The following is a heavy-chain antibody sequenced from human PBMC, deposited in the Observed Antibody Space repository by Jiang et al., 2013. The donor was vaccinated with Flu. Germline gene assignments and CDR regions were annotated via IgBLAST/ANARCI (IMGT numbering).Heavy chain of an antibody. CDR1: GYNFASYW. J-gene: IGHJ4*02. CDR3: ARQQGLREGIQIWPSDH. D-gene: IGHD6-25*01. V-gene: IGHV5-10-1*01. Sequence: GAEVKKPGESLRISCQGSGYNFASYWINWVRQMPGKGLEWMGRIDPSDSYNNYNPSFQGHVTISADKSISTAYLQWSSLKASDTAMYYCARQQGLREGIQIWPSDHWGQGTLVTVSS. CDR2: IDPSDSYN.